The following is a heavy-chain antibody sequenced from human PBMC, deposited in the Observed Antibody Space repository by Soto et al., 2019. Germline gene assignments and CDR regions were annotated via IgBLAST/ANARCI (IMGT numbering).Heavy chain of an antibody. CDR1: GFTFSDYG. D-gene: IGHD1-1*01. CDR3: ARKKPTGTRWSEFDP. Sequence: PGGSLRLSCAASGFTFSDYGMHWVRQAPGKGLEWVALIWYDGGNKYYADSVKGRFTISRDNSKNTLYLQMNSLRAEDTALYYCARKKPTGTRWSEFDPWGQGTLVTVSS. V-gene: IGHV3-33*01. J-gene: IGHJ5*02. CDR2: IWYDGGNK.